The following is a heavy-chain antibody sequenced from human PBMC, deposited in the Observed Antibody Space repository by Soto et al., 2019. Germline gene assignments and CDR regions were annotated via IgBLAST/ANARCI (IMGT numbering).Heavy chain of an antibody. CDR3: ARDMGGIAVAVNSWFDP. J-gene: IGHJ5*02. CDR1: GGSFNANY. D-gene: IGHD6-19*01. Sequence: PSETLSLTCAVSGGSFNANYWSWIRQPPGKGLEWIGEIFRSGSTNYNPSLKSRVTISVDTSKNQFSLKLSSVTAADTAVYYCARDMGGIAVAVNSWFDPWGQGTLVTVSS. V-gene: IGHV4-34*12. CDR2: IFRSGST.